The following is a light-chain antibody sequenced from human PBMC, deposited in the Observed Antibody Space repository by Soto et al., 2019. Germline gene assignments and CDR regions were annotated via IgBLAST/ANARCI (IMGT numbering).Light chain of an antibody. CDR3: QQYNSYPYP. V-gene: IGKV1-5*01. CDR2: DAS. J-gene: IGKJ2*01. CDR1: QSISTW. Sequence: DIQMTQSPSTVSASVGDGVTITCRASQSISTWLAWYQHKPGKAPNLLIYDASTLESGGPSGFSGSGSGTEFPLTISSLQPDDSATYYCQQYNSYPYPFGQGTKLQI.